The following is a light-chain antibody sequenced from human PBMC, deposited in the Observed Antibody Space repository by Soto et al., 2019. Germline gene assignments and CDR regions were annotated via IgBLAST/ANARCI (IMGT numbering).Light chain of an antibody. CDR1: NSDVGTYNL. J-gene: IGLJ1*01. Sequence: QSALTQPASVSGSPGQSITISCTETNSDVGTYNLVSWYQQHPGKAPKLMTYEGTKRPSGVSNRFSGSNSGNTASLTISGLQAEDEADYYCYSYAGSGTYVFGTGTKVTVL. CDR2: EGT. V-gene: IGLV2-23*01. CDR3: YSYAGSGTYV.